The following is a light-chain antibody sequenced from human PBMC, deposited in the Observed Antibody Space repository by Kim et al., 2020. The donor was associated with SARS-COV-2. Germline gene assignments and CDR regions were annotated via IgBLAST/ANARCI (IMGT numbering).Light chain of an antibody. Sequence: EIVMTQSPVTLSASPGERAALSCRASQSIDSNLAWYQQKPGQAPRLLIYASSTRATGFPARFSGSKSGTEFTLTISSLQSEDFAVYYCQQYNTWPQTFGQGTKVDIK. CDR2: ASS. CDR1: QSIDSN. V-gene: IGKV3-15*01. CDR3: QQYNTWPQT. J-gene: IGKJ1*01.